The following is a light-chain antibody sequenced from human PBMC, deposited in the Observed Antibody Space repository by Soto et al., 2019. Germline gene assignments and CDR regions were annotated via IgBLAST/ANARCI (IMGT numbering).Light chain of an antibody. Sequence: QSALTQPASASGPPGQSITISCTGTSSDVGGYNYVSWYQQHPGKAPKLMIYEVTNRPSGVSNRFSGSKSGNTASLTISGLQAEDEADYYCSSYTTSNTYVFGTGTKVTVL. CDR3: SSYTTSNTYV. J-gene: IGLJ1*01. V-gene: IGLV2-14*01. CDR1: SSDVGGYNY. CDR2: EVT.